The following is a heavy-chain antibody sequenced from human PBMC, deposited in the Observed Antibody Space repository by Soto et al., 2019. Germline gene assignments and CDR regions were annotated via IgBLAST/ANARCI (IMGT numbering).Heavy chain of an antibody. V-gene: IGHV3-33*01. Sequence: QVQLVESGGGVVQPGRSLRLSCAASGFTFSSYGMHWVRQAPGKGLEWVAVIWYDGSNKYYADSVKGRFTISRDNSKNTLYLQMNSLRAEDTAVYYCARAPRPIVAAAGNWFDPWGQGTLVTVSS. CDR2: IWYDGSNK. D-gene: IGHD6-13*01. CDR1: GFTFSSYG. CDR3: ARAPRPIVAAAGNWFDP. J-gene: IGHJ5*02.